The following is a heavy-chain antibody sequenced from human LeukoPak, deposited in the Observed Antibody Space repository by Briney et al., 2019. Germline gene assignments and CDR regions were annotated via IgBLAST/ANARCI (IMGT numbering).Heavy chain of an antibody. J-gene: IGHJ4*02. V-gene: IGHV3-73*01. CDR1: EFTFSGSA. Sequence: GGSLRLSCAASEFTFSGSAMHWVRQASGKGLEWVGRIRSKANSYATAYAASVKGRFTISRDDSKNTAYLQMNSLKTEDTAVYYCTRDCGGDCYDNYWGQGTLVTVSS. D-gene: IGHD2-21*02. CDR3: TRDCGGDCYDNY. CDR2: IRSKANSYAT.